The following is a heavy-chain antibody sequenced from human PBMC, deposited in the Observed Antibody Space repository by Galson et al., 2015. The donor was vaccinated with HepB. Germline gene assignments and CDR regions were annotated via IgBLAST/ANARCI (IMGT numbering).Heavy chain of an antibody. J-gene: IGHJ4*02. CDR2: ISGSGSYK. D-gene: IGHD3-10*01. CDR1: GFTFSTHS. V-gene: IGHV3-21*04. CDR3: ARDSGEEYFDY. Sequence: SLRLSCAASGFTFSTHSINWVRQAPGKGLEWVSSISGSGSYKFYVDSVEGRFTISRDNAKNSLYLQMNSLGVEETAVYYCARDSGEEYFDYWGQGTLVTVSS.